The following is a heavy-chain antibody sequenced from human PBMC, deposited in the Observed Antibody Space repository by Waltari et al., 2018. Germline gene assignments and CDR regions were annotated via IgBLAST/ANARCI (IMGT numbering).Heavy chain of an antibody. CDR2: SGWNGGYK. J-gene: IGHJ4*02. V-gene: IGHV3-9*01. Sequence: EVQLVESGGGLVEPGRSLRLSCSASGFTFNRYAMHWVRRAPGEGLGWDSGSGWNGGYKDCAESVEGRYTISRDNAKNSLYLQMNSLTTEDTAFYYFAKDMWPRRAAVPNPFDYWGQGTLVTVSS. CDR3: AKDMWPRRAAVPNPFDY. D-gene: IGHD6-13*01. CDR1: GFTFNRYA.